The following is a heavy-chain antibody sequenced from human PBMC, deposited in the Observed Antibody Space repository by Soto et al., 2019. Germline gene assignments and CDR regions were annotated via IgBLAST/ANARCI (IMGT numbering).Heavy chain of an antibody. CDR1: GGTFSSYA. Sequence: QVQLVQSGAEVKKPGSSVKVSCKASGGTFSSYAISWVRQAPGQGLEWMGGIIPIFGTANYAQKFQGRVTITADKSTSTAYMEVSSLRSEDTAVYYCARRYSSSPKTSNWFDPWGQGTLFTVSS. CDR3: ARRYSSSPKTSNWFDP. D-gene: IGHD6-6*01. V-gene: IGHV1-69*06. J-gene: IGHJ5*02. CDR2: IIPIFGTA.